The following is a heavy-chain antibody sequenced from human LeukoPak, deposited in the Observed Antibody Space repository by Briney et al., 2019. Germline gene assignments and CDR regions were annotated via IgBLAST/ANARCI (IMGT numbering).Heavy chain of an antibody. Sequence: ASVKVSCKASGYTFTSYGISWVRRAPGQGLEWMGWISAYNGNTNYAQKLQGRVTITADESTSTAYMELSSLRSEDTAVYYCASYYDSSGNYFDYWGQGTLVAVSS. J-gene: IGHJ4*02. CDR2: ISAYNGNT. CDR3: ASYYDSSGNYFDY. D-gene: IGHD3-22*01. CDR1: GYTFTSYG. V-gene: IGHV1-18*01.